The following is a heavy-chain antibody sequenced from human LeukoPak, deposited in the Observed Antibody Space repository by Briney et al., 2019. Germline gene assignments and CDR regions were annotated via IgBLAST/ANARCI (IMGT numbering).Heavy chain of an antibody. V-gene: IGHV4-39*07. J-gene: IGHJ4*02. D-gene: IGHD3-3*01. CDR2: IYYSGST. CDR3: ARVRQTLFWSGYSGRQSYFDY. CDR1: GGSISSSSYY. Sequence: SETLSLTCTVSGGSISSSSYYWGWIRQPPGKGLEWIGSIYYSGSTYYNPSLKSRVTISVDTSKNQFSLKLSSVTAADTAVYYCARVRQTLFWSGYSGRQSYFDYWGQGTLVTVSS.